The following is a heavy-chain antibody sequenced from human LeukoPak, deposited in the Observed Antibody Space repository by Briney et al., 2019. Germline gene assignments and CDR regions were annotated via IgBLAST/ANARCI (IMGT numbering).Heavy chain of an antibody. CDR3: TTDSGNWYFYYYYMDV. CDR1: GLTASGFTFSNAW. V-gene: IGHV3-15*01. J-gene: IGHJ6*03. CDR2: IKSKTDGGTT. D-gene: IGHD6-25*01. Sequence: PGGSLRLSCAPSGLTASGFTFSNAWMSWVRQAPGKGLEWVGRIKSKTDGGTTDFAAPVKGRFTISRDDSQNTLSLQMTNLKTEDTAVYYCTTDSGNWYFYYYYMDVWGKGATVTVS.